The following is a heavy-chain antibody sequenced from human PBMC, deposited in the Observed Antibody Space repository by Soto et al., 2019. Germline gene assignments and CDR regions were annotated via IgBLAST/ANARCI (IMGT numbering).Heavy chain of an antibody. CDR3: AKDMAGRSSWYRRNYYYGMDG. Sequence: SETLSLTCAVYGGNFSGYYWSWLRPPQWKGLEWIGEINHSGSTNYNPSLKSRVTISVDTSKNQFSLKLSSVTAADTALYYCAKDMAGRSSWYRRNYYYGMDGWGQGTTVTVSS. J-gene: IGHJ6*02. CDR1: GGNFSGYY. D-gene: IGHD6-13*01. V-gene: IGHV4-34*08. CDR2: INHSGST.